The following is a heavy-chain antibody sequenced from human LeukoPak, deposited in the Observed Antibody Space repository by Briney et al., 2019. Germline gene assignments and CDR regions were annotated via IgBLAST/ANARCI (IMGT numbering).Heavy chain of an antibody. J-gene: IGHJ2*01. CDR2: ISYDGSNK. V-gene: IGHV3-30-3*01. D-gene: IGHD2-15*01. Sequence: GGSLRLSCAAPGFTFSSYAMHWVRQAPGKGLEWVAVISYDGSNKYYADSVKGRFTISRDDSKNTLYLQMNSLRAEDTAVYYCARVKGIVWYFDLWGRGTLVTVSS. CDR1: GFTFSSYA. CDR3: ARVKGIVWYFDL.